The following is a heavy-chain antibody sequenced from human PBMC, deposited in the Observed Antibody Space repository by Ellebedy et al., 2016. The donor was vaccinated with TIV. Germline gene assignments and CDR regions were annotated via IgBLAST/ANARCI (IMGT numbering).Heavy chain of an antibody. Sequence: AASVKVSCKASGGTFSSYAISWVRQAPGQGLEWMGRIIPIRGIANYAQKFQGRVTITADKSTSTAYMELSSLRSEDTAVYYCARDSESYFGGDCYNIDYWGQGTLVTVSS. CDR3: ARDSESYFGGDCYNIDY. V-gene: IGHV1-69*04. D-gene: IGHD2-21*02. CDR1: GGTFSSYA. CDR2: IIPIRGIA. J-gene: IGHJ4*02.